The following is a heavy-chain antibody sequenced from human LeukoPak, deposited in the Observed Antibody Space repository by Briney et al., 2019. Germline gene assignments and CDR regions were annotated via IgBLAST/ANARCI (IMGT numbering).Heavy chain of an antibody. J-gene: IGHJ3*02. Sequence: PSETLSLTCTVSGGSISSGSYYWSWIRQPPGKGLECIGFIYYSGSTNYNPSLKSRVTISVDTSKNQFSLKLSSVTAADTAVYYCARARNYYDSSDYYYEGDAFDIWGQGTMVTVSS. CDR3: ARARNYYDSSDYYYEGDAFDI. D-gene: IGHD3-22*01. V-gene: IGHV4-61*01. CDR2: IYYSGST. CDR1: GGSISSGSYY.